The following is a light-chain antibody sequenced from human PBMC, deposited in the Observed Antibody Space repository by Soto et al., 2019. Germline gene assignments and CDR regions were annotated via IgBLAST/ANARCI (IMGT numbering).Light chain of an antibody. Sequence: ENVLTQSPGTLSLSPGERATLSCRASQTVRNNYLAWYQQKPGQAPRLLIYDASSRATGIPDRFSGGGSGTDFTLTISSLQPEDFATYYCQQSYSSPPTFGQGTKVDI. CDR2: DAS. V-gene: IGKV3D-20*02. J-gene: IGKJ1*01. CDR1: QTVRNNY. CDR3: QQSYSSPPT.